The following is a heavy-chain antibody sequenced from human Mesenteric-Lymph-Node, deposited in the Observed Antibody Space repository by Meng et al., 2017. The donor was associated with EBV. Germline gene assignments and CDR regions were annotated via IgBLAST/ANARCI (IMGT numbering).Heavy chain of an antibody. J-gene: IGHJ4*02. V-gene: IGHV4-39*01. CDR1: GGSISSSSYY. CDR2: IYSGGRT. Sequence: QLQLQGSGPGLVRPSETLSLTCTVSGGSISSSSYYWGWIRQPPGKGLEWIGSIYSGGRTYYSPSLESRVTISVDTSKNQFSLKLNSVTAADTSVYFCASLLIVFGGVIVDYWGQGALVTVSS. CDR3: ASLLIVFGGVIVDY. D-gene: IGHD3-16*02.